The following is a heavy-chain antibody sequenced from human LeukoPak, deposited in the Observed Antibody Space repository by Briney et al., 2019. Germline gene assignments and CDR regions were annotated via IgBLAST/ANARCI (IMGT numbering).Heavy chain of an antibody. CDR1: GFSLSTSGVG. V-gene: IGHV2-5*01. Sequence: SGPTLVKPTQTLTLTCTFSGFSLSTSGVGVGWIRQPPGKALAWLALIYWNDDKRYSPSLKSRLTITKDTSKNQVVLTMTNMDPVDTATYYCAHILAPWAAAGTPTFDYWGQGTLVTVSS. D-gene: IGHD6-13*01. CDR2: IYWNDDK. CDR3: AHILAPWAAAGTPTFDY. J-gene: IGHJ4*02.